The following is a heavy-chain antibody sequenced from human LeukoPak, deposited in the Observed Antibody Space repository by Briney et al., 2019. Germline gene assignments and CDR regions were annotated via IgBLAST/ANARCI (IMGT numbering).Heavy chain of an antibody. Sequence: GRSLRLSCAASGFTFSSYGMHWVRQAPGKGLEWVAVISYDRSKKYYADSVKGRFTISRDNSKNSVYLQMNSLRAEDTAVYYCAKDLHYDISAFDYWGQGTLVTVSS. V-gene: IGHV3-33*06. CDR2: ISYDRSKK. CDR1: GFTFSSYG. J-gene: IGHJ4*02. CDR3: AKDLHYDISAFDY. D-gene: IGHD3-22*01.